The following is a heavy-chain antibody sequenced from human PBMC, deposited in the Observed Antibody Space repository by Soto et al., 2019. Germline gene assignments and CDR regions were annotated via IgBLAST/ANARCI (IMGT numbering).Heavy chain of an antibody. CDR2: INAGNGNT. CDR3: ARGAGYTLGSY. Sequence: QVQLVQSGAEVKKPGASVKVSCKASGYTFTSYAMHWVRQAPGQRLEWMGWINAGNGNTKYSQKFQGRVTITRDTSASTAYIELSSLRSEDTAVYYCARGAGYTLGSYWGQGTLVTVSS. V-gene: IGHV1-3*01. CDR1: GYTFTSYA. D-gene: IGHD3-9*01. J-gene: IGHJ4*02.